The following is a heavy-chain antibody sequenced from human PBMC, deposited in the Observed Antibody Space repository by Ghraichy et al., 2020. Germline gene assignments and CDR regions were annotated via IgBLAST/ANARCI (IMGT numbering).Heavy chain of an antibody. D-gene: IGHD1/OR15-1a*01. CDR1: GFTFSSYA. Sequence: GGSLRLSCAASGFTFSSYAMHWVRQAPGKGLEYVSAISSKGGSTYYANSVKGRFTISRDNSKNTLYLQMGSLRAEDMAVYYCARLNSKSSGGFDPWGQGTLVTVSS. V-gene: IGHV3-64*01. J-gene: IGHJ5*02. CDR3: ARLNSKSSGGFDP. CDR2: ISSKGGST.